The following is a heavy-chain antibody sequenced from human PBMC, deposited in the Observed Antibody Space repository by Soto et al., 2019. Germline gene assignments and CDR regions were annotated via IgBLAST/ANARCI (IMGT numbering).Heavy chain of an antibody. CDR2: ISSHGDST. V-gene: IGHV3-64*01. Sequence: EVQLVESGGGLVQPGGSLRLSCAASGFTFSNYAMHWVRQAPGKGLEYVSAISSHGDSTYYANSVKGRFTISRDNSKNTLYLKMGSLRTEDMAVYDCARRDGYNSDYWGQGTLVTVSS. J-gene: IGHJ4*02. CDR3: ARRDGYNSDY. CDR1: GFTFSNYA. D-gene: IGHD5-12*01.